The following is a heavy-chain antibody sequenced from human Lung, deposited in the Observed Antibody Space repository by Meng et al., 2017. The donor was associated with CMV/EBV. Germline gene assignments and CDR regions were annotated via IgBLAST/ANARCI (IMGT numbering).Heavy chain of an antibody. V-gene: IGHV3-23*03. CDR1: GFTFSSYA. CDR2: IYSGGSST. CDR3: AKVRGYCSSTSCSPLHY. J-gene: IGHJ4*02. Sequence: GGSXRLXXAASGFTFSSYAMSWVRQAPGKGLEWVSVIYSGGSSTYYADSVKGRFTISRDNSKNTLYLQMNSLRAEDTAVYYCAKVRGYCSSTSCSPLHYWGQGTLVXVSS. D-gene: IGHD2-2*01.